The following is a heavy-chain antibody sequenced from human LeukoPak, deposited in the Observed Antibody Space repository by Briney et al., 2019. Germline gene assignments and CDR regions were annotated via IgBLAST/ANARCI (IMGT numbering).Heavy chain of an antibody. D-gene: IGHD5-12*01. Sequence: GGSLRLSCAGSGFTFSDYSMSWVRQAPGKGLEWVANIKQDGSEKYYVDSVKGRFTISRDNAKNSLYLQMNSLRAEDTAVYYCARVGYSGYDFDYWGQGTLVTVSS. CDR2: IKQDGSEK. V-gene: IGHV3-7*01. J-gene: IGHJ4*02. CDR1: GFTFSDYS. CDR3: ARVGYSGYDFDY.